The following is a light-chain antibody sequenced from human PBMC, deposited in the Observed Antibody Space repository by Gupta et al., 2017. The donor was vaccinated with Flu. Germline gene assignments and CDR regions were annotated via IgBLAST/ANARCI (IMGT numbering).Light chain of an antibody. CDR2: DAS. CDR1: QSVSSY. CDR3: QQRTNCPIA. J-gene: IGKJ4*01. Sequence: IVLTQSPATLSLSPAERATLSCRASQSVSSYLAWYQQKPGQAPQLLIYDASTRATGIPARFSGSGSGTDFTLPISSLEPEDFAVYYCQQRTNCPIAFGGGTKVEIK. V-gene: IGKV3-11*01.